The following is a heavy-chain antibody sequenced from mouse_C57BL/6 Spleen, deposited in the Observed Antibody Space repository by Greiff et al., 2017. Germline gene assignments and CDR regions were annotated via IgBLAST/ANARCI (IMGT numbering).Heavy chain of an antibody. D-gene: IGHD1-1*01. V-gene: IGHV1-80*01. J-gene: IGHJ2*01. CDR2: IYPGDGDT. CDR3: ARGGDYYGSSSDY. Sequence: VQLQQSGAELVKPGASVKISCKASGYAFSSYWMNWVKQRPGKGLEWIGQIYPGDGDTNYNGKFKGKATLTADKSSSTAYMQLSSLTSEDSAVYFCARGGDYYGSSSDYWGQGTTLTVSS. CDR1: GYAFSSYW.